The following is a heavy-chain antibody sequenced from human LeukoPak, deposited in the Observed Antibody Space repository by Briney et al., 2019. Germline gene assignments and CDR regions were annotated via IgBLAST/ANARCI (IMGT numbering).Heavy chain of an antibody. J-gene: IGHJ4*02. CDR2: INSDGSST. CDR3: ARVATTSSKWSLDY. D-gene: IGHD2-2*01. Sequence: GGSLRLSCAASGFTFSAYWMHWVRQSPGKGLVWVSRINSDGSSTSYADSVKGRFTISRDIAKSTLCLQMNSLRDEDTAVYYCARVATTSSKWSLDYWGEGTLVTVSS. CDR1: GFTFSAYW. V-gene: IGHV3-74*01.